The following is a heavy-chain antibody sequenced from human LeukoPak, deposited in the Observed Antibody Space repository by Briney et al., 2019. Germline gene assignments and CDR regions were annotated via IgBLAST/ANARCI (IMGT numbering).Heavy chain of an antibody. CDR1: GGSFSGYY. Sequence: PSETLSLTCAVYGGSFSGYYWSWIRQPPGKGLEWIGEINHSGSTNYNPSLKSRVTISVDTSKNQFSLKLSSVTAADTAVYYCARVGEGYCSSTSCYAGYYYYGMAVWGKGTTVTVSS. D-gene: IGHD2-2*01. CDR3: ARVGEGYCSSTSCYAGYYYYGMAV. V-gene: IGHV4-34*01. CDR2: INHSGST. J-gene: IGHJ6*04.